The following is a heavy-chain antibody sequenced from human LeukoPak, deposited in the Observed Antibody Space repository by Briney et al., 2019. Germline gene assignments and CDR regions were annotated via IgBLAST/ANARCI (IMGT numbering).Heavy chain of an antibody. CDR3: ARASYYYDSSGYSQGVYYYYYMDV. CDR2: IIPIFGTA. V-gene: IGHV1-69*05. Sequence: SVKVSCKASGGTFSSYAISWVRQAPGQGLEWMGGIIPIFGTANYAQKFQGRVTITTDESTSTAYMELSSLRSEDTAVYYCARASYYYDSSGYSQGVYYYYYMDVWGNGTTVTVSS. CDR1: GGTFSSYA. D-gene: IGHD3-22*01. J-gene: IGHJ6*03.